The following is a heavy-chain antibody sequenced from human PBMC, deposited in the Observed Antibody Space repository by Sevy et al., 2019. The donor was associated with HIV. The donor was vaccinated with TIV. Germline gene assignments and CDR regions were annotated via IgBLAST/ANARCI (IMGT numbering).Heavy chain of an antibody. CDR1: GFIFSDRY. V-gene: IGHV3-11*01. D-gene: IGHD3-16*01. Sequence: GGSLRLSCAASGFIFSDRYMNWKRQAPGKGLEWIAYITSNGNTIYYADSVKGRFTISRDNAKNSLFLQMNSLRAEDTAVYYCASSLLVDGRWGPPYGMDVWGQGTTVTVSS. J-gene: IGHJ6*02. CDR3: ASSLLVDGRWGPPYGMDV. CDR2: ITSNGNTI.